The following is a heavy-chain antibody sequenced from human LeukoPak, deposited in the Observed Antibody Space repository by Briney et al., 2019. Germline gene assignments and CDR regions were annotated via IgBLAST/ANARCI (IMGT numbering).Heavy chain of an antibody. V-gene: IGHV4-61*08. CDR2: IYYSGST. Sequence: PSETLSLTCSVSGGSVTGGGYYWSWIRQPPGKGLEWIGYIYYSGSTNYNPSLKSRVTMSVDTSKNQFSLKVTSVTAADTAVYYCARLTAYFDLWGRGTLVTVSS. J-gene: IGHJ2*01. CDR3: ARLTAYFDL. CDR1: GGSVTGGGYY.